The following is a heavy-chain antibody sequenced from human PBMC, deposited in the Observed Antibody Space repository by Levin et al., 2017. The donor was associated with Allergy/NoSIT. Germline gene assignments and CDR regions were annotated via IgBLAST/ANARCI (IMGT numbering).Heavy chain of an antibody. J-gene: IGHJ3*02. V-gene: IGHV4-39*01. CDR1: GGSISSSGYY. D-gene: IGHD1-7*01. CDR2: VYYSGST. Sequence: SETLSLTCSVSGGSISSSGYYWSWIRQPPGKGLEWIGSVYYSGSTYYNPSLKSRVTIFVDTSKNQFSLKVSSLTAADTAVYYCARNYGRPVGAFDIWGQGTMVTVSS. CDR3: ARNYGRPVGAFDI.